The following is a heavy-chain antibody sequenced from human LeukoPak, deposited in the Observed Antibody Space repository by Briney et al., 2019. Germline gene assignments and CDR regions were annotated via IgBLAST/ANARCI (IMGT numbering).Heavy chain of an antibody. V-gene: IGHV3-21*01. CDR1: GFTFSSYS. CDR3: ARAPWSSSSGSDY. Sequence: GGSLRLSCAASGFTFSSYSMNWVRQAPGKGLEWVSSISSSSSYIYYADSVKGRFTISRDNAKNSLYLQMNSLRAEDTAVYYCARAPWSSSSGSDYWGQGTLVTVSP. CDR2: ISSSSSYI. J-gene: IGHJ4*02. D-gene: IGHD6-6*01.